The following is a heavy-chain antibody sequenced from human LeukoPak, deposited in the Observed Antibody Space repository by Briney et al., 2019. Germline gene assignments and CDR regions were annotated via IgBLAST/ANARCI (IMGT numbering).Heavy chain of an antibody. D-gene: IGHD2-15*01. Sequence: ASVKVSCTAAASIFSGHYIHWVRQPPGQGLEWMGWIIPKSGDTKYAQKFQGRVTMTRDTSITTAYMELNRLPSDDTAVYFCASPSVVIKGPDTFDFWGQGTVVSVSS. CDR1: ASIFSGHY. CDR2: IIPKSGDT. J-gene: IGHJ3*01. CDR3: ASPSVVIKGPDTFDF. V-gene: IGHV1-2*02.